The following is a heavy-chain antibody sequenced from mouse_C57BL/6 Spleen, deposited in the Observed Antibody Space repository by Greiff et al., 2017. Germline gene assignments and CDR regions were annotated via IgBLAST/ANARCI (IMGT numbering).Heavy chain of an antibody. J-gene: IGHJ1*03. D-gene: IGHD2-1*01. CDR2: LYWDDDK. V-gene: IGHV8-12*01. CDR3: ARRGGNGNLWYFDV. Sequence: QVTLKVSGPGILQSSQTLSLTCSFSGFSLSTSGMGVSWIRQPSGKGLEWLAHLYWDDDKRYNPSLKSRLTIAKDTSRNQIFLKITSVDTADTATYDCARRGGNGNLWYFDVWGTGTTVTVSS. CDR1: GFSLSTSGMG.